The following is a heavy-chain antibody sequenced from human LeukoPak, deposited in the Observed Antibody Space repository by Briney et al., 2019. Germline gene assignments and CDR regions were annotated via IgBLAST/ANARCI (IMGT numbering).Heavy chain of an antibody. V-gene: IGHV1-46*01. CDR2: ISPSGAST. J-gene: IGHJ3*02. CDR1: GYTFTNYY. Sequence: ASVKVSCKASGYTFTNYYMHWVRQAPGQGREWMGMISPSGASTSYAQKFQGRVTMTRDVSTSTVYMELSSLRSEDTAVYYCARHTTGYNSPRDSFNIWGQGTMVTVSS. CDR3: ARHTTGYNSPRDSFNI. D-gene: IGHD1-1*01.